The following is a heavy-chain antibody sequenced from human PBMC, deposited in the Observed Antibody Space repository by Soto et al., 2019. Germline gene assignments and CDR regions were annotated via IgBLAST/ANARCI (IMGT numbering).Heavy chain of an antibody. Sequence: GASVKVSCKASGYTFASNDINWVRQATGQGREWMGWMNPNSGNTGYAQKFQGRVTMTRNTSIGTAYMELSSLRSEDTAVYYCARAVCSSTSCYVWEAFDIWGQGTMVTVSS. J-gene: IGHJ3*02. CDR3: ARAVCSSTSCYVWEAFDI. D-gene: IGHD2-2*01. V-gene: IGHV1-8*01. CDR2: MNPNSGNT. CDR1: GYTFASND.